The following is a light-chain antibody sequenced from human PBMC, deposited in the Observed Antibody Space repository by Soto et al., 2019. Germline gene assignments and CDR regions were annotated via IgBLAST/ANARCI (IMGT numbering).Light chain of an antibody. CDR3: MRPLHTLIT. J-gene: IGKJ5*01. CDR1: QSLTHSSGYNY. V-gene: IGKV2-28*01. CDR2: LGS. Sequence: LSLFVAPGKKNSISCRSSQSLTHSSGYNYLDWYLLKSGQPPQLVIYLGSNRGSGVPDRFIFSGSGTHFTLTRSREDTEDAGLNCCMRPLHTLITVGRGTRLEIK.